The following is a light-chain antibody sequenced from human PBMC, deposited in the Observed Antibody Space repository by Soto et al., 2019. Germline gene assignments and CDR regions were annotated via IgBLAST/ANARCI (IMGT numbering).Light chain of an antibody. J-gene: IGLJ2*01. Sequence: QAVLTQPRSVSASPGQSVTISCTGTSSDVGGYNYVSWYQHHPGKAPQLMLYDVTERPSGVPDRFSGSKSGNTASLTISGLQAEYEADYYCCSYAGSYTLVFGGGTKLTVL. CDR3: CSYAGSYTLV. V-gene: IGLV2-11*01. CDR1: SSDVGGYNY. CDR2: DVT.